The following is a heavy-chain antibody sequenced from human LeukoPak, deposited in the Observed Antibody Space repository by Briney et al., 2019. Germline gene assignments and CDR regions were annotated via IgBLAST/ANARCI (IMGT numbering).Heavy chain of an antibody. Sequence: ASVKVSCKCSGYNFVGYYLHWVRQAPGQGLAWMAWIDPYTYNTPYKEKFHGRINVTKDTSHSKTYMEPNWLTADDTALYYYAREYIASEHWGQGTLVTVSS. V-gene: IGHV1-2*02. CDR1: GYNFVGYY. CDR3: AREYIASEH. D-gene: IGHD2-15*01. CDR2: IDPYTYNT. J-gene: IGHJ1*01.